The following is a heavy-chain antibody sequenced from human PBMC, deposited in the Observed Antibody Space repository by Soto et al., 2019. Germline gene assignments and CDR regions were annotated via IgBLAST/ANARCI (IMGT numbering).Heavy chain of an antibody. V-gene: IGHV3-33*01. D-gene: IGHD2-2*01. Sequence: QVQLVESGGGVVQPGRSLRLSCAASGFTFSSYGMHWVRQAPGKGLEWVAVIWYDGSNKYYADSVKGRFTISRDNSKKTLYLQMKSLGAEDRAVYYCARAHGYAYSDYWGQGTMVTVSS. CDR2: IWYDGSNK. CDR3: ARAHGYAYSDY. CDR1: GFTFSSYG. J-gene: IGHJ4*02.